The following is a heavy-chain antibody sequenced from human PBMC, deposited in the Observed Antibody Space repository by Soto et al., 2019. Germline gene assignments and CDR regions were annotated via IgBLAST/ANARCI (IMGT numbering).Heavy chain of an antibody. J-gene: IGHJ5*02. CDR1: RFSFSDSY. CDR2: ISPRSTFR. V-gene: IGHV3-11*06. CDR3: ARGGGGGLFDP. Sequence: QVQLVESGGDLVKPGGSLRLSCATSRFSFSDSYMSWIRQAPGKGLEWISYISPRSTFRDYAESVKGRFTISRDSVKNSLYLQMNNLTAGDTGVYYCARGGGGGLFDPWGQGSLVTVSS. D-gene: IGHD2-21*01.